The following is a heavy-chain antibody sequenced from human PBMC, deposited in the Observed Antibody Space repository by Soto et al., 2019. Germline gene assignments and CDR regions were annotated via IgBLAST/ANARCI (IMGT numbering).Heavy chain of an antibody. V-gene: IGHV1-18*01. D-gene: IGHD3-22*01. J-gene: IGHJ3*02. CDR1: GYTFSNYG. Sequence: QVQLVQSGAEVKKPGASVKVSCKASGYTFSNYGINWVRQAPGQGLEWMGWISAYNGNTNYAQKFQGRVTMTTATATSTAYMGLRSLRSDDTAVYYGARMSFLSRTILTYSDSGQIWGQGTMVTVSS. CDR3: ARMSFLSRTILTYSDSGQI. CDR2: ISAYNGNT.